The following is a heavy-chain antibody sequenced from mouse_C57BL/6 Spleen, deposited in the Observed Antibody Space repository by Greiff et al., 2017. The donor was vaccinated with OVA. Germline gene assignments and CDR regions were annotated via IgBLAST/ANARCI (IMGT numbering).Heavy chain of an antibody. CDR1: GYTFTDYE. V-gene: IGHV1-15*01. D-gene: IGHD2-4*01. J-gene: IGHJ4*01. CDR2: IDPETGGT. Sequence: VQLQESGAELVRPGASVTLSCKASGYTFTDYEMHWVKQTPVHGLEWIGAIDPETGGTAYNQKFKGKAILTADKSSSTAYMELRSLTSEDSAVYYCTRGDYDYDWAMDYWGQGTSVTVSS. CDR3: TRGDYDYDWAMDY.